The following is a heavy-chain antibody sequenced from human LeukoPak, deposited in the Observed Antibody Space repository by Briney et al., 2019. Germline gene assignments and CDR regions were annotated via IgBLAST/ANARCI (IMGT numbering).Heavy chain of an antibody. CDR1: GFTFSDYY. CDR3: VKEVLSGYGDY. J-gene: IGHJ4*02. D-gene: IGHD3-22*01. CDR2: ISSSGSTM. Sequence: PGGSLRLSCAASGFTFSDYYMSWIRQAPGKGLEWVSYISSSGSTMYYADSVKGRFTISRDNAKNSLYLQMNSLRAEDTAVYYCVKEVLSGYGDYWGQGTLVTVSS. V-gene: IGHV3-11*01.